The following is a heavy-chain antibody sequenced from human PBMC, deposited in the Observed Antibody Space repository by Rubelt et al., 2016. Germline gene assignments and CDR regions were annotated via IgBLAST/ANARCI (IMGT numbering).Heavy chain of an antibody. J-gene: IGHJ4*02. CDR2: IKQDGSEK. D-gene: IGHD1-26*01. V-gene: IGHV3-7*05. Sequence: EVQLVESGGGLVQPGGSLRLSCAASGFTFSSYWMSWVRQAPGKGLEWVANIKQDGSEKYYVDSVKGRFTTSRDNAKNVRYLQMNSLRAEDTAVYYCARVESEWELLTLHFDYWGQGTLVTVSS. CDR1: GFTFSSYW. CDR3: ARVESEWELLTLHFDY.